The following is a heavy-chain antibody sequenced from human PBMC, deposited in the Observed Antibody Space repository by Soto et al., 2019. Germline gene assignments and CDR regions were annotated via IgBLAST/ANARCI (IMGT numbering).Heavy chain of an antibody. Sequence: GGSLRLSCAASLFTFSSYAMSWVRQAPGKGLEWVSAISGSGGSTYYADSVKGRFTISRDNSKNTLYLQMNSLRAEDTAVYYCAKNGYDSSGYYSGWGQGTLVTVSS. CDR3: AKNGYDSSGYYSG. CDR2: ISGSGGST. J-gene: IGHJ4*02. D-gene: IGHD3-22*01. CDR1: LFTFSSYA. V-gene: IGHV3-23*01.